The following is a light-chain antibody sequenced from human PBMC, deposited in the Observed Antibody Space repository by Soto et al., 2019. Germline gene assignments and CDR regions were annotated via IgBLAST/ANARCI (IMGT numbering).Light chain of an antibody. CDR3: QQSYILPRT. CDR1: QSISTN. V-gene: IGKV1-39*01. Sequence: DIQMTQSPSSLPASVGDRVTITCRASQSISTNLNWYQQKPGKAPKVLIYGASSLRSGVPSRFSGSVSGTDFTLTINSLQPEDFATYFCQQSYILPRTFGGGTRVEI. CDR2: GAS. J-gene: IGKJ4*01.